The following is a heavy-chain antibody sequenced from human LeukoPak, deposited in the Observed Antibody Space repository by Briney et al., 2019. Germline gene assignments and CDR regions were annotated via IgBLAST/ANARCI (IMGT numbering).Heavy chain of an antibody. Sequence: SETLSLTCAVSGGSISSSNWWSWVRQPPGKGLEWIGEIYHSGSTNHNPSLKSRVTISVDKSKNQFSLELSSVTAADTAVYYCASFGPMLGYCSSTSCQDYWGQGTLVTVSS. CDR2: IYHSGST. J-gene: IGHJ4*02. D-gene: IGHD2-2*01. V-gene: IGHV4-4*02. CDR3: ASFGPMLGYCSSTSCQDY. CDR1: GGSISSSNW.